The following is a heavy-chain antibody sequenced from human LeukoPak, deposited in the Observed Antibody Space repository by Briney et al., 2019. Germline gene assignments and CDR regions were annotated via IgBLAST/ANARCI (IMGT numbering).Heavy chain of an antibody. D-gene: IGHD4-17*01. CDR3: ARSDYGVHHFDY. V-gene: IGHV5-51*01. Sequence: GGSLQSPCQGSGSPFISYWSGWVGRLPGKGGEWMGIISPLHTQTTYPPPFHGQVSLSPDKSTRIPSLQWSSLKASDTAMYFCARSDYGVHHFDYWGQGTLVTVSS. J-gene: IGHJ4*02. CDR1: GSPFISYW. CDR2: ISPLHTQT.